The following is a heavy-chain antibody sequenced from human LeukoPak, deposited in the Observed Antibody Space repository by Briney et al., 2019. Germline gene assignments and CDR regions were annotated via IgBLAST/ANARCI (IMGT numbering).Heavy chain of an antibody. Sequence: GGSLRLSCAASGFTFSSYSMNWVRQAPGKGLEWVSSISSSSSYIYYADSVKGRFTISRDNAKNSLYLQMNSLRAEETAVYYCARDYRGSGRQIYWGQGTLVTVSS. CDR3: ARDYRGSGRQIY. CDR1: GFTFSSYS. V-gene: IGHV3-21*01. CDR2: ISSSSSYI. D-gene: IGHD3-10*01. J-gene: IGHJ4*02.